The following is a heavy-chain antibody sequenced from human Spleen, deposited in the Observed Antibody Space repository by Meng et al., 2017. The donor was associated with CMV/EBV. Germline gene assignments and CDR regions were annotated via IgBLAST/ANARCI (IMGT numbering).Heavy chain of an antibody. CDR2: IYYSGST. Sequence: SETLSLTCTVSGGSVTSISYYWNWIRQPPGKGLAWVAYIYYSGSTVYNPSLKSRVTMSVDTSKNQVSLKLRSVTAADTAVYFCSRGEIATIGYWGQGTVVTVSS. CDR3: SRGEIATIGY. CDR1: GGSVTSISYY. J-gene: IGHJ4*02. D-gene: IGHD5-24*01. V-gene: IGHV4-61*01.